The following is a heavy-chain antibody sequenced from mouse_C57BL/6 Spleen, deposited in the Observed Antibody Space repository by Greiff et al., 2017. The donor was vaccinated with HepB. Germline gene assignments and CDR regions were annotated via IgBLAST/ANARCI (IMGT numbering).Heavy chain of an antibody. D-gene: IGHD2-4*01. CDR2: ISYDGSN. CDR1: GYSITSGYY. V-gene: IGHV3-6*01. Sequence: ESGPGLVKPSQSLSLTCSVTGYSITSGYYWNWIRQFPGNKLEWMGYISYDGSNNYNPSLKNRISITRDTSKNQFFLKLNSVTTEDTATYYCARDDSRFAYWGQGTLVTVSA. CDR3: ARDDSRFAY. J-gene: IGHJ3*01.